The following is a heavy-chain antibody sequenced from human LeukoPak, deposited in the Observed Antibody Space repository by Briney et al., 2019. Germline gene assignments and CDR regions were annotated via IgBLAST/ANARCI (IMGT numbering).Heavy chain of an antibody. D-gene: IGHD3-16*01. Sequence: SETLSLTCTVSGGSISSYYWSWIRQPPGKGLVWIGYIYYSGSTNYNPSLKSRVTISVDTSKNQFSLKLSSVTAADTAVYYCARDQEGLGAFDIWGQGTMVTVSS. V-gene: IGHV4-59*01. CDR2: IYYSGST. J-gene: IGHJ3*02. CDR1: GGSISSYY. CDR3: ARDQEGLGAFDI.